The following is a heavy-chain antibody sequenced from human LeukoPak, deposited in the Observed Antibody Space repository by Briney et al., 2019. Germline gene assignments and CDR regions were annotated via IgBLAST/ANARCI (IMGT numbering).Heavy chain of an antibody. D-gene: IGHD3-10*01. Sequence: ASVKVSCKASGYTFTSYYMHWVRQAPGQGLEWMGIINPSGGSTSYAQKFQGRVTMTRDTSTGTVYMELSSLRSEDTAVYYCARARDYYGSGSLGFDPWGQGTLVTVSS. CDR2: INPSGGST. J-gene: IGHJ5*02. CDR3: ARARDYYGSGSLGFDP. CDR1: GYTFTSYY. V-gene: IGHV1-46*01.